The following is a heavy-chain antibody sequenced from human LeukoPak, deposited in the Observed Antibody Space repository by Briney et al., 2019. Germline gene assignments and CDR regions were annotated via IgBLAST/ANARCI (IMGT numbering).Heavy chain of an antibody. CDR3: ASEYSSSSRRRAFDI. Sequence: PSETLSLTCTVPGGSISGDYLSWVRQPPGKGLEWIGYIYYSGSTNYNPSLKSRLTISLDTSENQFSLKLSSVTAADTAVYYCASEYSSSSRRRAFDIWGQGTMVTVSS. CDR2: IYYSGST. CDR1: GGSISGDY. V-gene: IGHV4-59*08. D-gene: IGHD6-6*01. J-gene: IGHJ3*02.